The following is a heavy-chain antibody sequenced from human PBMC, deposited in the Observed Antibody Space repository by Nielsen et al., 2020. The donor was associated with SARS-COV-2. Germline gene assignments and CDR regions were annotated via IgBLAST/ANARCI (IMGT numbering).Heavy chain of an antibody. Sequence: GESLKISCAASGFTFSSYGMHWVRQAPGKGLEWVAVISYDGSNKYYADSVKGRFTIFRDNSKNTLYLQMNSLRAEDTAVYYCAKGYGSGWYFDYWGQGTLVTVSS. CDR2: ISYDGSNK. CDR3: AKGYGSGWYFDY. J-gene: IGHJ4*02. CDR1: GFTFSSYG. V-gene: IGHV3-30*18. D-gene: IGHD6-19*01.